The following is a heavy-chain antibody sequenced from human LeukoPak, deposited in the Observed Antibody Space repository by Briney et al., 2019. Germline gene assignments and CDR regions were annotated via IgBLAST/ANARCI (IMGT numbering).Heavy chain of an antibody. V-gene: IGHV1-69*05. D-gene: IGHD3-16*01. J-gene: IGHJ6*03. Sequence: GASVKVSCKASGGTFSSYAISWVRRAPGQGLEWMGGIIPIFGTANYAQKFQGRVTITTDESTSTAYMELSSLRSEDTAVYYCANVANYYYMDVWGKGTTVTVSS. CDR2: IIPIFGTA. CDR3: ANVANYYYMDV. CDR1: GGTFSSYA.